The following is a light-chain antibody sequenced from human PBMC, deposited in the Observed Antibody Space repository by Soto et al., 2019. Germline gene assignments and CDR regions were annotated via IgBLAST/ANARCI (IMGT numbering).Light chain of an antibody. J-gene: IGKJ2*01. CDR3: KLRDNWRMYT. CDR1: QSVSRY. V-gene: IGKV3-11*01. Sequence: EVVLTQSPATLYLSPGERATLSCRASQSVSRYLAWFQQKPGQAPRLLISDVSNGATGIPDRFSGSGSGTDFNLTISSLETEDFAVYYCKLRDNWRMYTFGQGNKLEIK. CDR2: DVS.